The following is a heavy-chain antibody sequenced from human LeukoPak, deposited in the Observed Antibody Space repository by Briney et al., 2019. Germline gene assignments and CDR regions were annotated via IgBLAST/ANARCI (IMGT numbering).Heavy chain of an antibody. CDR2: ISAYNGNT. CDR3: ARGGPGFYYDILTGYYNPGGYYFDY. D-gene: IGHD3-9*01. J-gene: IGHJ4*02. CDR1: GYTFTSYG. V-gene: IGHV1-18*01. Sequence: ASVKVSRKASGYTFTSYGISWVRQAPGQGLEWMGWISAYNGNTNYAQKLQGRVTITRNTSISTAYMELSSLRSEDTAVYYCARGGPGFYYDILTGYYNPGGYYFDYWGQGTLVTVSS.